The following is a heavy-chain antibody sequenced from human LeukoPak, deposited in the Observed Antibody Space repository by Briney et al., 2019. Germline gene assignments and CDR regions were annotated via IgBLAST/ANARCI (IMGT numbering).Heavy chain of an antibody. CDR2: MNPNSGNT. J-gene: IGHJ5*02. CDR1: GYTFTNYD. V-gene: IGHV1-8*01. D-gene: IGHD4-11*01. Sequence: ASVKVSCKASGYTFTNYDINWVRQATGQGLEWMGWMNPNSGNTGYAQKFQGRVTLTRNTSISTAYMELSSLRSEDTAVYYCARGSRDYPKGWFDPWGQGTLVTVSS. CDR3: ARGSRDYPKGWFDP.